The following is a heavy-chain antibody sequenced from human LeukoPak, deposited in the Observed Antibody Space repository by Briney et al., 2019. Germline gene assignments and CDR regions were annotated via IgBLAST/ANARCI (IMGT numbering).Heavy chain of an antibody. Sequence: GGSLRLSCAASGFTFSSYSMNWVRQAPGKGLEWVSYISSSSSTIYYADSVKGRFTISRDNAKNSLYLQMNSLRAEDTAVYYCARDQLSGSYYGNDAFDIWGQGTMVTVSS. CDR2: ISSSSSTI. J-gene: IGHJ3*02. CDR1: GFTFSSYS. D-gene: IGHD1-26*01. CDR3: ARDQLSGSYYGNDAFDI. V-gene: IGHV3-48*01.